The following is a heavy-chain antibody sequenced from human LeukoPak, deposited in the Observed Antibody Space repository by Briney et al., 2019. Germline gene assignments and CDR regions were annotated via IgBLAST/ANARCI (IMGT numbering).Heavy chain of an antibody. J-gene: IGHJ4*02. CDR1: GYTFTSYA. V-gene: IGHV1-3*01. CDR3: ARDQSPYYDSSGYYYDY. D-gene: IGHD3-22*01. CDR2: INAGNGNT. Sequence: ASVKVSCKASGYTFTSYAMHWVRQAPGQRLEWMGWINAGNGNTKYSQKFQGRVTITRDTSASTAYMELSSLRSEDTAVYYCARDQSPYYDSSGYYYDYWGQGTLTTVSS.